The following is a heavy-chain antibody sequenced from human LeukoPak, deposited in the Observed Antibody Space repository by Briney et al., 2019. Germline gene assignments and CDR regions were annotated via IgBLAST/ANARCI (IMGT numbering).Heavy chain of an antibody. Sequence: SETLSLTCTVSGDSISSYYWGWIRQSPGKGLEWIGYIYYSGSTNYNPSLKSRVTISVDTSNNQFSLKLSSVTAADTAVYYCARRPYYYYGMDVWGQGTTVTVSS. CDR1: GDSISSYY. CDR3: ARRPYYYYGMDV. V-gene: IGHV4-59*08. CDR2: IYYSGST. J-gene: IGHJ6*02.